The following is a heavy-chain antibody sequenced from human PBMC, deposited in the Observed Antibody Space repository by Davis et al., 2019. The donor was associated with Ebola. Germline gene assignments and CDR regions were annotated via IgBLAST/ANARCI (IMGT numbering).Heavy chain of an antibody. CDR2: MYSGGTT. J-gene: IGHJ4*02. CDR1: GFSVSTKY. D-gene: IGHD3-22*01. Sequence: GGSLRLSCAASGFSVSTKYMNWVRQAPGKELQWVSIMYSGGTTYYADSVKGRFTISRDNSKTTVDLQMNSLRPEDTALYYCAKDARGGYYYADFWGQGTLVTVSS. V-gene: IGHV3-53*05. CDR3: AKDARGGYYYADF.